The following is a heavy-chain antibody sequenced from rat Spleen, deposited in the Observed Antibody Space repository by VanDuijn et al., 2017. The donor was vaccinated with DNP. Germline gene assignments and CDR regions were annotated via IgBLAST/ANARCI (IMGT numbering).Heavy chain of an antibody. CDR1: GFTFSDYN. CDR3: VRSGSYGGQWFAY. CDR2: MSPTTRSS. J-gene: IGHJ3*01. Sequence: EVQLVESGGGLVQPGRSMKLSCAASGFTFSDYNMAWVRQAPKKGLEWVACMSPTTRSSYYRDSVKGRFTVSRDDATSTLYLQMDSLRSEDTATYYCVRSGSYGGQWFAYWGQGTLVTVSS. V-gene: IGHV5-25*01. D-gene: IGHD1-1*01.